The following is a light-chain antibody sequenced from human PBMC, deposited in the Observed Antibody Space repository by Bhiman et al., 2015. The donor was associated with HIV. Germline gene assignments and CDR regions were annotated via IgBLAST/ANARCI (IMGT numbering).Light chain of an antibody. CDR2: DVN. J-gene: IGLJ3*02. Sequence: QSALTQPASVSGSPGQSITISCTGTSSDIGLYNFVSWYQHHPGKAPKLLISDVNRRPSGVSNRLSGSKSANTASLTISGLQAEDEADYYCSSYTSSSTRVFGGGTKLTVL. CDR3: SSYTSSSTRV. V-gene: IGLV2-14*03. CDR1: SSDIGLYNF.